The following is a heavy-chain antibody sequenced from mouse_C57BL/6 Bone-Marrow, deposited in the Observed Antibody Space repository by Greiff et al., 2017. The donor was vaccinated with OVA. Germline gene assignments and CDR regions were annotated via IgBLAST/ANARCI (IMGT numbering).Heavy chain of an antibody. J-gene: IGHJ4*01. Sequence: EVMLQQSGPELVKPGASVKISCKASGYTFTDYYMNWVKQSHGKSLEWIGDINPNNGGTSYNQKFKGKATLTVDKSSSTAYMELRSLTSEDSAVYYCARWLLPYAMDYWGQGTSVTVSS. CDR1: GYTFTDYY. V-gene: IGHV1-26*01. CDR3: ARWLLPYAMDY. D-gene: IGHD2-3*01. CDR2: INPNNGGT.